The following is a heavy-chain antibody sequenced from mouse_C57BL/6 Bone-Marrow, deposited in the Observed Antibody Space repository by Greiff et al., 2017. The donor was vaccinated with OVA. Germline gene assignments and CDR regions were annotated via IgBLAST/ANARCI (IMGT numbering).Heavy chain of an antibody. Sequence: EVKLVESGAVLVRPGASVKLSCTASGFNIKDDYMHWVKQRPEQGLEWIGWIYPENGDTEYASKFQGKATITADTSSNTAYLQLSSLTSEDTAVDYCTSPDGDWYFDGWGTGTTVTVSS. J-gene: IGHJ1*03. CDR1: GFNIKDDY. CDR3: TSPDGDWYFDG. V-gene: IGHV14-4*01. CDR2: IYPENGDT.